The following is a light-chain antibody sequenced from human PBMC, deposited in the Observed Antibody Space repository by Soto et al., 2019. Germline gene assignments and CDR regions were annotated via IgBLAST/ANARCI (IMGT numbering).Light chain of an antibody. J-gene: IGKJ4*01. V-gene: IGKV3-11*01. Sequence: EIVLTQSPATLSLSPGERATLSCRASQSVSSYLAWYQQKPGQAPRLLIYDASNRATGIPARFSGSGSGTDFTPTISSPEPEDFAVYYCQQRSNWPPALTFGGGTKVEIK. CDR1: QSVSSY. CDR3: QQRSNWPPALT. CDR2: DAS.